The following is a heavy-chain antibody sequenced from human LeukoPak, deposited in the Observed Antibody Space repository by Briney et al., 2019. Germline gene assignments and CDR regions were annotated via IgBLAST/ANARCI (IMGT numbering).Heavy chain of an antibody. D-gene: IGHD3-9*01. CDR3: AQGRYFDWLSKDYFDY. CDR2: ISGSGGST. Sequence: GGSLRLSCAASGFTFSSYAMNWVRQAPGKGLEWVSAISGSGGSTYYADSVKGRFTISRDNSKNTLYLQMNSLRAEDTAVYYCAQGRYFDWLSKDYFDYWGQGTLVTVSS. CDR1: GFTFSSYA. J-gene: IGHJ4*02. V-gene: IGHV3-23*01.